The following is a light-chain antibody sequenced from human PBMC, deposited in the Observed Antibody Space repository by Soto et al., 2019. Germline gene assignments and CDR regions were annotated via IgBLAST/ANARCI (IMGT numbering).Light chain of an antibody. J-gene: IGLJ2*01. V-gene: IGLV2-14*03. Sequence: QSALTQPASVSGSPGQSITISCTGTSSDIGRYNYVSWFQQHPGKAPKLMIYDVTNRPSGISSRFSGSKSGNTASLTISGLQAEDEADYYCSSYTSSSTEVFGGGTKVTVL. CDR3: SSYTSSSTEV. CDR2: DVT. CDR1: SSDIGRYNY.